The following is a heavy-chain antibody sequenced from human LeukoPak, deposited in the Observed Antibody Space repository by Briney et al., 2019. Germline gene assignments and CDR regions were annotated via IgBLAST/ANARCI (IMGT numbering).Heavy chain of an antibody. Sequence: SGTLSLTCAVSGGSISSSNWWSWVRQPPGKGLEWSGENLHSGSTNLNPSLKSRVTISVDKSKNQSSLKLSSVTAADTAVYYCASLSPGRLLAVAHIGGAFDIWGQGTMVTVSS. CDR1: GGSISSSNW. V-gene: IGHV4-4*02. CDR3: ASLSPGRLLAVAHIGGAFDI. D-gene: IGHD6-19*01. CDR2: NLHSGST. J-gene: IGHJ3*02.